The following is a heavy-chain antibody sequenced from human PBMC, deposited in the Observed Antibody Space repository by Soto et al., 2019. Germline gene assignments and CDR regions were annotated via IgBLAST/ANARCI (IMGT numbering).Heavy chain of an antibody. CDR2: VYHTGTT. Sequence: PSETLSLTCVVSGGPVSGDDLYWSWIRHLPGKGLEWIANVYHTGTTYYNPSLKSRVSMSVDTSQNRFSLILASVTAADTAVYYCARALVTDYNSRDYHYYFAMDAWGQGTSVTVSS. D-gene: IGHD3-22*01. CDR1: GGPVSGDDLY. V-gene: IGHV4-31*02. J-gene: IGHJ6*02. CDR3: ARALVTDYNSRDYHYYFAMDA.